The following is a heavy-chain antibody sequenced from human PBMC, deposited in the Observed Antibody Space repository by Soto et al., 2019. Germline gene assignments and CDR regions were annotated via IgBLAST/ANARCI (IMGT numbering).Heavy chain of an antibody. J-gene: IGHJ4*02. V-gene: IGHV1-46*03. CDR3: ARTPADQWQSDYFDY. CDR1: GYTFTSYY. D-gene: IGHD6-19*01. CDR2: INPSGGST. Sequence: GASVKVSCKASGYTFTSYYMHWVRQAPGQGLEWMGIINPSGGSTSYAQKFQGRVTMTRDTSTSTVYMELSSLRSEDTAVYYCARTPADQWQSDYFDYWGQGTLVTVSS.